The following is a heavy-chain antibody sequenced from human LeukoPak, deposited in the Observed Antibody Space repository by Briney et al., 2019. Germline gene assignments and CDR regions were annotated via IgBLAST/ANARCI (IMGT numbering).Heavy chain of an antibody. D-gene: IGHD3-3*01. Sequence: ASVKVSCKASGYTFTSYGISWVRQAPGQGLEWMGWISAYNGNTNYAQKLQGRVTMTTDTSTSTAYMELRSLRSDDMAVYYCARDLYYDFWSGYPPDYWAREPWSPSPQ. CDR1: GYTFTSYG. CDR3: ARDLYYDFWSGYPPDY. CDR2: ISAYNGNT. V-gene: IGHV1-18*03. J-gene: IGHJ4*02.